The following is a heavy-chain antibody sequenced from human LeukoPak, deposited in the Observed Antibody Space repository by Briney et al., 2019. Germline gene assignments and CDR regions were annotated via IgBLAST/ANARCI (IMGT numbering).Heavy chain of an antibody. Sequence: ASVKVSCKVSGYTLTELSMHWVRQAPGKGLEWMGGFDPEDGETIYAQKLQGRVTMTTDTSTGTAYMELRSLRSDDTAVYYCARDAHPGSGSYYNVDWGQGTLVTVSS. J-gene: IGHJ4*02. CDR1: GYTLTELS. CDR3: ARDAHPGSGSYYNVD. V-gene: IGHV1-24*01. CDR2: FDPEDGET. D-gene: IGHD1-26*01.